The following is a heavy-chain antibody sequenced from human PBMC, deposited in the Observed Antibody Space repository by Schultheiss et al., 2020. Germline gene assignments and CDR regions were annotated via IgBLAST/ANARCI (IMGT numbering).Heavy chain of an antibody. J-gene: IGHJ4*02. D-gene: IGHD3-3*01. CDR1: GFTFSSYA. Sequence: GGSLRLSCAASGFTFSSYAMSWVRQAPGKGLEWVSVIYSGGSTYYADSVKGRFTISRDNAKNSLYLQMNSLRAEDTAVYYCTRSYDFWSGYKDYWGQGTLVTVSS. CDR2: IYSGGST. V-gene: IGHV3-53*03. CDR3: TRSYDFWSGYKDY.